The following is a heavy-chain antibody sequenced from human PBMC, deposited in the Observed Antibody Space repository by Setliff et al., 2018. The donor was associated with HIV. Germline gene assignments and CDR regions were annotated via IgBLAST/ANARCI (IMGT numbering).Heavy chain of an antibody. D-gene: IGHD3-10*01. Sequence: SETLSLTCAVYGGSFSGYYWNWIRQTPGKRLEWIGFFYYGGSTDYNPALKNRVAISVDTSRNRVSLKMTSVTAADTAVYYCARSIYGSGTYPLDIWGQGILVTVSS. V-gene: IGHV4-59*01. CDR1: GGSFSGYY. J-gene: IGHJ4*02. CDR2: FYYGGST. CDR3: ARSIYGSGTYPLDI.